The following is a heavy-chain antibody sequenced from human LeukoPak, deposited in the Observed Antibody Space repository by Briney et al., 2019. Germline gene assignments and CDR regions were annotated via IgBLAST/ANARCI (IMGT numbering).Heavy chain of an antibody. CDR1: NYPITSDYY. CDR3: GRAGFGTAYNRFYYYMDV. CDR2: IFHGGIA. J-gene: IGHJ6*03. D-gene: IGHD3-10*01. Sequence: PSETLPLTCEVSNYPITSDYYWVWIRQPPGPGLEWIFQIFHGGIAHYNPSLKSRVTMSVDTSRSQFSVNLNSVTAADTAVYYCGRAGFGTAYNRFYYYMDVWGKGTTVTVSS. V-gene: IGHV4-38-2*01.